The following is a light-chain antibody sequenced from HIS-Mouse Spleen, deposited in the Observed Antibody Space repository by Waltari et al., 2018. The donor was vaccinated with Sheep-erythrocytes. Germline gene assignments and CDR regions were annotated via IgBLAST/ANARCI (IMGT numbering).Light chain of an antibody. V-gene: IGLV2-11*02. Sequence: QSALTQPRSVSGSPGQSVSISCTGTSSAVGGYNYVPWYQQHPGKAPKLMIYDVSKRPSGVPDRFSRSKSGNTASLTISGLQAEDEADYYCCSYAGSYTVVFGGGTKLTVL. CDR2: DVS. CDR3: CSYAGSYTVV. J-gene: IGLJ2*01. CDR1: SSAVGGYNY.